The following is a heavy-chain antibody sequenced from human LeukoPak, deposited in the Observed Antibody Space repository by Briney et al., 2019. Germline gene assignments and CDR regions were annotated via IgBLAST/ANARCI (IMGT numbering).Heavy chain of an antibody. CDR2: IYYSGST. Sequence: SETLSLTCTVSGGSISSSSYYWGWIRQPPGKGLEWIGSIYYSGSTYYNPSLKSRVTFSVDNSNNHFSLRLTSVTAADTAVYYCAREGSRRLYMDVWGRGTSVTVSS. J-gene: IGHJ6*03. CDR3: AREGSRRLYMDV. CDR1: GGSISSSSYY. V-gene: IGHV4-39*07.